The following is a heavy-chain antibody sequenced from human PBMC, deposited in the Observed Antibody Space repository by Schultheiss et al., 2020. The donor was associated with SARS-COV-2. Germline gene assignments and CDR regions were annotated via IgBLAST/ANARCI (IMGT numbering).Heavy chain of an antibody. CDR3: ARHGGAGNYCDY. CDR1: GYSFSSHW. J-gene: IGHJ4*02. D-gene: IGHD1-26*01. CDR2: IYPGDSDI. V-gene: IGHV5-51*01. Sequence: GGSLRLSCKGSGYSFSSHWIVWVRQMPGKGLDWMGIIYPGDSDIRYSPSFQGQVTISADKSISTAYLQWNSLKASETAMYYCARHGGAGNYCDYWGQGALGTISS.